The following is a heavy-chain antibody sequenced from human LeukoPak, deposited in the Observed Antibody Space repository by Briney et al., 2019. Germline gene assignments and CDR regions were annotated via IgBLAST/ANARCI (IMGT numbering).Heavy chain of an antibody. D-gene: IGHD2-15*01. CDR3: ARDQGLVCSGGSCPPNYYYYYCMDV. CDR1: GGSISSYY. J-gene: IGHJ6*02. CDR2: IYTSGST. V-gene: IGHV4-4*07. Sequence: SETLSLTCTVSGGSISSYYWSWIRRPAGKGLEWIGRIYTSGSTNYNPSLKSRVTMSVDTSKNQFSLKLSSVTAADTAVYYCARDQGLVCSGGSCPPNYYYYYCMDVWGQGTTVTVSS.